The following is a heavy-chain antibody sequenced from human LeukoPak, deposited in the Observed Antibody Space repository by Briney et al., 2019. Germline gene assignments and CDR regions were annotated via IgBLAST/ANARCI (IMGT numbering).Heavy chain of an antibody. D-gene: IGHD5-18*01. CDR1: GFPLSSYS. CDR2: ISSSGSTI. V-gene: IGHV3-48*04. J-gene: IGHJ4*02. CDR3: ARTPSRGYSYDY. Sequence: GGSLRLSCAASGFPLSSYSINWVRQAPGKGLEWVSYISSSGSTIHYADSVKGRFTISRDNAKHSLYLQMNSLRAEDTAVYYCARTPSRGYSYDYWGQGTLVTVSS.